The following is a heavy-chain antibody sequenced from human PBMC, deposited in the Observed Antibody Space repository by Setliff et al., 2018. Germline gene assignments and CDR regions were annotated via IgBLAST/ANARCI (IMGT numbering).Heavy chain of an antibody. D-gene: IGHD3-3*01. CDR3: ARPKYYNFWSAYYSDY. V-gene: IGHV4-59*11. CDR2: IYYSGST. Sequence: SETLSLTCTVSGGSISSHYWSWIRQPPGKGLEWIGSIYYSGSTNYNPSLKSRVTISVDTSKNQFSLKLSSVTAADTAVYYCARPKYYNFWSAYYSDYWGQGTLVTVSS. CDR1: GGSISSHY. J-gene: IGHJ4*02.